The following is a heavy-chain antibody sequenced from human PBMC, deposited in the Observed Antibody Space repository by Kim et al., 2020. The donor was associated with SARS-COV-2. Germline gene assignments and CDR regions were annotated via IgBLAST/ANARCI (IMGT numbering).Heavy chain of an antibody. CDR2: ST. V-gene: IGHV3-23*01. J-gene: IGHJ4*02. CDR3: ARESSRRADY. D-gene: IGHD2-2*01. Sequence: STFYADSVKGRFIISIDNSRNTLFLQLNSLRAEDTALYYCARESSRRADYWGQGTLVTVSS.